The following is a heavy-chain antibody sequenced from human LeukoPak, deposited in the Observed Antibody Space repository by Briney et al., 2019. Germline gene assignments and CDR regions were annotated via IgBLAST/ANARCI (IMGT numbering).Heavy chain of an antibody. Sequence: GGSLRLSCAASGFTVSSNYMSWVRQAPGKGLEWVSVIYSGGSTYYADSVKGRFTISRDNSKNTLYLQMNSLRAEDTAVYCCAREALTGYCSSTSCSYWGQGTLVTVSS. CDR1: GFTVSSNY. CDR3: AREALTGYCSSTSCSY. D-gene: IGHD2-2*01. J-gene: IGHJ4*02. V-gene: IGHV3-66*01. CDR2: IYSGGST.